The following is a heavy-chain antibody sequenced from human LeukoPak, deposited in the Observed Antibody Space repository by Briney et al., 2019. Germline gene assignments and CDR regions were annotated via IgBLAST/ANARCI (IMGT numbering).Heavy chain of an antibody. J-gene: IGHJ5*02. Sequence: SETLSLTCTVSGGSITNYYWSWIRQPPGKGLEWIGYIHDTGSTKYNPSLKSRVTISVDTSRNHLSLKLTSVTAADTAVYYCARGRSGGDWFDPWGQGTLVTVSS. CDR3: ARGRSGGDWFDP. D-gene: IGHD3-10*01. V-gene: IGHV4-59*01. CDR1: GGSITNYY. CDR2: IHDTGST.